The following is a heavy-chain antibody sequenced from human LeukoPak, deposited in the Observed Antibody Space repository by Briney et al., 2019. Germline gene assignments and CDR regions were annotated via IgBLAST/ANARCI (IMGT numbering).Heavy chain of an antibody. D-gene: IGHD6-13*01. CDR1: GFNVSTNY. CDR2: IYNDGST. Sequence: GGSLRLSCAASGFNVSTNYMSWVRQAPGKGLEWVSVIYNDGSTYYADSVKGRFTISRDNSKNTLYVQVNSLRAEDTAVYYCARVHIAVAFVWFDPWGQGTLVTVSS. V-gene: IGHV3-53*01. CDR3: ARVHIAVAFVWFDP. J-gene: IGHJ5*02.